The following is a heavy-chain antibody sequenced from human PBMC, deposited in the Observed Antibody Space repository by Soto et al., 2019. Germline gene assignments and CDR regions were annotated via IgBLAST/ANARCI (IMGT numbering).Heavy chain of an antibody. CDR1: GGTFSSYA. D-gene: IGHD5-12*01. CDR2: IIPIFGTA. Sequence: SVKVSCKASGGTFSSYAISWVRQAPGQGFEWMGGIIPIFGTANYAQKFQGRVTITADESTSTAYMELSSLRSEDTAVYYCARDRPGEDYSGYDYYYYSGMDVWGQGTTVTVSS. CDR3: ARDRPGEDYSGYDYYYYSGMDV. V-gene: IGHV1-69*13. J-gene: IGHJ6*02.